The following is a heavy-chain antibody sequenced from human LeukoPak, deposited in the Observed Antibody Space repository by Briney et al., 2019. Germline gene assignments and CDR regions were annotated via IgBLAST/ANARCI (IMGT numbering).Heavy chain of an antibody. CDR3: ASCAGYYDYFMDV. V-gene: IGHV5-51*01. J-gene: IGHJ6*03. CDR1: GYSLTSYW. Sequence: VESLNISGKGSGYSLTSYWIGWVRQMPGKGLDWMGIIFPGDSDTRYSPSFQRKVTISADKSISTAYQQWSSLKASDTAMYYCASCAGYYDYFMDVWGKGTTVTVSS. CDR2: IFPGDSDT.